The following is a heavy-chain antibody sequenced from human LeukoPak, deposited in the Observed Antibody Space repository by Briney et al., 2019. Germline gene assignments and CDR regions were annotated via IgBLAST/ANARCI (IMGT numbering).Heavy chain of an antibody. D-gene: IGHD2-2*01. J-gene: IGHJ4*02. Sequence: GGSLRLSCAASGFTFSGSAMHWVRQASGKGLEWVGRIRSKANSYATAYAASVEGRFTISRDDSKNTAYLQMNSLKTEDTAVYYCTSCSSTSCNDYWGQGTLVTVSS. V-gene: IGHV3-73*01. CDR1: GFTFSGSA. CDR3: TSCSSTSCNDY. CDR2: IRSKANSYAT.